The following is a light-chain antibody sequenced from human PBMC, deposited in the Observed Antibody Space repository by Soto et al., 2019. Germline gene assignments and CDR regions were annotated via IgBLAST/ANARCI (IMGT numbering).Light chain of an antibody. Sequence: QSVLTQSPSASASLGASVKLTCTLSSGHSNYAIAWHQQQPEKGPRYLMKVNSDGSHSKGDGIPDRFSGSSSGAERYLTISSLQSDDEADYYCQTWGNGIFVVFGGGTKLTVL. V-gene: IGLV4-69*01. J-gene: IGLJ2*01. CDR3: QTWGNGIFVV. CDR2: VNSDGSH. CDR1: SGHSNYA.